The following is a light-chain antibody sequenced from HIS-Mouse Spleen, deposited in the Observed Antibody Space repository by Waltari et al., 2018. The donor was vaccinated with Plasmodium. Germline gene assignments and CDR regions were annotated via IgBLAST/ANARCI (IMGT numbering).Light chain of an antibody. J-gene: IGLJ3*02. CDR2: EGS. V-gene: IGLV2-23*03. Sequence: QSAMTQPASVSGSPGQSITISCTGTSSAVGSYKLVYWYQQHPGKAPKLMLYEGSKRPSGVSNRFSGSKSGNTASLTISGLQAEDEADYYCCSYAGSSTFVFGGGTKLTVL. CDR1: SSAVGSYKL. CDR3: CSYAGSSTFV.